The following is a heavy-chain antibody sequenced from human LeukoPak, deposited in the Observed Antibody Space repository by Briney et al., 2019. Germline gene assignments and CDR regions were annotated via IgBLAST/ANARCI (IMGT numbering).Heavy chain of an antibody. Sequence: PGGSLRLSCSASGFTFDDYAMHWVRQAPGKGREWVSGISWNSGCIGYADSVKGRFIISRDNSKNPLYMQMNSLKAEDTAVYCCARDQVVVVPAAPHYWGQGTLVTVSS. V-gene: IGHV3-9*01. CDR3: ARDQVVVVPAAPHY. CDR1: GFTFDDYA. J-gene: IGHJ4*02. CDR2: ISWNSGCI. D-gene: IGHD2-2*01.